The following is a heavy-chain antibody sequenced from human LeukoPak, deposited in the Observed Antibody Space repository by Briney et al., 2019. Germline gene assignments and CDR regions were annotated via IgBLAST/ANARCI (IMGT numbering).Heavy chain of an antibody. CDR1: GYSFTSYW. V-gene: IGHV5-51*01. J-gene: IGHJ5*02. CDR3: ARSRKHVDIVATIRGTLNWFDP. Sequence: GESLKISCKGSGYSFTSYWIGWVRQMPGKGLEWMGIIYPGDSDTRYSPSFQGQVTISADKSISTAYLQWSSLKASDTAMYYCARSRKHVDIVATIRGTLNWFDPWGQGTLVTVSS. CDR2: IYPGDSDT. D-gene: IGHD5-12*01.